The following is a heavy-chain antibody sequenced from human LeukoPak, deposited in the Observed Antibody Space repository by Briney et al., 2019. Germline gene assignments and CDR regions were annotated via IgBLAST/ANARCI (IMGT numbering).Heavy chain of an antibody. J-gene: IGHJ3*02. Sequence: PSETLSLTCTVSGGSISSYYWSWIRQPPGKELEWIGYIYYSGSTNYNPSLKSRVTVSVDTSKNQFSLKLSSVTAADTAVYYCARYIVPRPFDIWGQGTMVTVSS. CDR2: IYYSGST. CDR1: GGSISSYY. D-gene: IGHD2-8*01. CDR3: ARYIVPRPFDI. V-gene: IGHV4-59*01.